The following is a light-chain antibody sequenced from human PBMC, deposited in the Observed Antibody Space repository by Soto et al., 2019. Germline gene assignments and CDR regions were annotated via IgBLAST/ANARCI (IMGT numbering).Light chain of an antibody. J-gene: IGKJ5*01. CDR1: QSLLHSNGYTY. CDR3: MQALQTPPST. CDR2: LGS. Sequence: DIVMTQSPLSLPVTPGEPASISCRSSQSLLHSNGYTYLDWYLQKPGQSPQLLIYLGSNRASGVPDRFSGSGSGIDFTLKICRVEAEDVGVYYCMQALQTPPSTFGQGTRLEIK. V-gene: IGKV2-28*01.